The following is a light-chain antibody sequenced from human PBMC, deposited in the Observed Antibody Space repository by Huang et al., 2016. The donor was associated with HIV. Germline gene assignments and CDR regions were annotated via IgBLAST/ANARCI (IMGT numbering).Light chain of an antibody. CDR2: EAS. Sequence: DIQMTQSPSTLSPSVGDGVTITCRASQTISSWLAWYQQKPGKAPKLLIYEASSLESGVPSRFSGSGSGTEFTLTISSLQPDDFATYYCQQYNSYSWTFGQGTKVEIK. V-gene: IGKV1-5*03. CDR1: QTISSW. J-gene: IGKJ1*01. CDR3: QQYNSYSWT.